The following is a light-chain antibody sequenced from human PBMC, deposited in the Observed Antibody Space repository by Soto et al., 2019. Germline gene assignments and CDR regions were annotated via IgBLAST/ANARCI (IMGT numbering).Light chain of an antibody. CDR2: GAS. CDR1: QSVSSN. CDR3: QQYNNWPYT. J-gene: IGKJ2*01. Sequence: EIVMTQSPATLSVSPGERATLSCRASQSVSSNLAWYQQKPGQAPRLLIYGASTRATGIPARFSGSRSGTEFTLTISSLQSEDFAVYYCQQYNNWPYTFSQGTKLAIK. V-gene: IGKV3-15*01.